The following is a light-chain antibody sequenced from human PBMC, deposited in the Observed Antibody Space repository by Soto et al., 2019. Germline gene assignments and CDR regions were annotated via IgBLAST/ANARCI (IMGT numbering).Light chain of an antibody. CDR2: KAS. V-gene: IGKV1-5*03. Sequence: DIQMTQSPSTLSASVGDRVTITCRASQSISSWLAWYQQKPGKAPKLLIYKASSLESGVPSRFSGSGSGIDFTLSVSSLQPDDFATYYCQQYESFPRTFGQGTTVVVK. CDR1: QSISSW. J-gene: IGKJ1*01. CDR3: QQYESFPRT.